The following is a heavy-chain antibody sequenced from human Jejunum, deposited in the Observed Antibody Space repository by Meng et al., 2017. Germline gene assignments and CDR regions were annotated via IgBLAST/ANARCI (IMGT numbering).Heavy chain of an antibody. CDR2: IYYSGST. CDR3: ARGGFFEAAAANLIDS. CDR1: GGSVSSGNYY. V-gene: IGHV4-61*01. J-gene: IGHJ4*02. D-gene: IGHD6-13*01. Sequence: QVQLQASGPGLVRPSETLSLTCTVPGGSVSSGNYYWSWIRQPPGKGLEWIGYIYYSGSTNYNPSLKSRVTISVDTSKNQFSLKLSSVTAADTAVYYCARGGFFEAAAANLIDSWGQGTLVTVSS.